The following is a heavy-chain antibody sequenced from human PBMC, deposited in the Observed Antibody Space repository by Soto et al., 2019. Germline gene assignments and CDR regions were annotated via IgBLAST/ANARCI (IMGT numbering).Heavy chain of an antibody. CDR2: IIPIFGTA. CDR3: ARSPYYDFWSGYYHYFDY. J-gene: IGHJ4*02. CDR1: GGTFSSYA. Sequence: SVKVSCKASGGTFSSYAISWVRQAPGQGLEWMGGIIPIFGTANYAQKFQGRVTITADESTSTAYMELSSLRSEDTAVYYCARSPYYDFWSGYYHYFDYWGQGTLVTVSS. V-gene: IGHV1-69*13. D-gene: IGHD3-3*01.